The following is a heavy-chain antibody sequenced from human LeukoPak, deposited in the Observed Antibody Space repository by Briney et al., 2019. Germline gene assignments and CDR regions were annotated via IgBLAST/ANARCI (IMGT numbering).Heavy chain of an antibody. CDR2: ISAYNGNT. V-gene: IGHV1-18*01. CDR3: ARVTYYYGSGSVEGYYYCMDV. CDR1: GYTFTSDG. Sequence: ASVKVSCKASGYTFTSDGIRWVRRAPGQGLERMGWISAYNGNTNYAQKLQGRVTMTTDTSTSTAYMELRSLRSDDTAVYYCARVTYYYGSGSVEGYYYCMDVWGQGTTVTVSS. J-gene: IGHJ6*02. D-gene: IGHD3-10*01.